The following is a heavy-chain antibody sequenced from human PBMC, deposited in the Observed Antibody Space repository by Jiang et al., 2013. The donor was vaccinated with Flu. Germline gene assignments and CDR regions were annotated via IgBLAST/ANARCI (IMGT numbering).Heavy chain of an antibody. D-gene: IGHD3-3*01. CDR2: INHSGST. V-gene: IGHV4-34*01. Sequence: LLKPSETLSLTCAVYGGSFSGYYWSWIRQPPGKGLEWIGEINHSGSTNYNPSLKSRVTISVDTSKNQFSLKLSSVTAADTAVYYCARGSLTILSQRVGMDVVGQRGPRSPSP. J-gene: IGHJ6*04. CDR1: GGSFSGYY. CDR3: ARGSLTILSQRVGMDV.